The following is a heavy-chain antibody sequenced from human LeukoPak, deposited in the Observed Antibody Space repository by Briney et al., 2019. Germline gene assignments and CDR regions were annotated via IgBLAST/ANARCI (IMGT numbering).Heavy chain of an antibody. CDR2: INTDASTT. CDR1: GFTFSNDW. Sequence: PGGSLRLSCAASGFTFSNDWMHWVRQAPGKGLVWVSRINTDASTTTYADSVKGRFTISRDNAKNTLYLQMNSLRVEDTAVYYCARGRGGSYHYWGQGTMVTVSS. J-gene: IGHJ4*02. V-gene: IGHV3-74*01. CDR3: ARGRGGSYHY. D-gene: IGHD1-26*01.